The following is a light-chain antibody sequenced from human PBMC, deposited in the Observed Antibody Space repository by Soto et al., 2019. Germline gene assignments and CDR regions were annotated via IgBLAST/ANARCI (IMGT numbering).Light chain of an antibody. CDR1: QSISNN. CDR3: QQRSNGPPLT. V-gene: IGKV3-11*01. J-gene: IGKJ4*01. Sequence: EIVLTQSPATLSLSPGERATLSCRASQSISNNLAWYQQKRGQPPRLLIYDASNRATGIPARFSGRGSGTDFTLTISSLEPEDFAVYYCQQRSNGPPLTFGGGTKVEIK. CDR2: DAS.